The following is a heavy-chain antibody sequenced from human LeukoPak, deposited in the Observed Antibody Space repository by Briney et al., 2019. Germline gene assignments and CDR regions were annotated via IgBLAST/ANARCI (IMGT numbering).Heavy chain of an antibody. CDR1: GGSISSYY. V-gene: IGHV4-59*01. CDR3: ARGRAWELPDYFQL. CDR2: MYYSGST. Sequence: PSETLSLTCTVSGGSISSYYWSWIRQPPGKGLEWIGYMYYSGSTNYNPSLKSRVTISVDTSKNQFSLKLSSVTAADTAVYYCARGRAWELPDYFQLWGQGTLVTVSS. J-gene: IGHJ1*01. D-gene: IGHD1-26*01.